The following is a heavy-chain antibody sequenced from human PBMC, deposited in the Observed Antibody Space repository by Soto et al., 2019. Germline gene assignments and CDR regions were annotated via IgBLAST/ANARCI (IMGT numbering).Heavy chain of an antibody. J-gene: IGHJ5*02. D-gene: IGHD3-10*01. V-gene: IGHV4-31*03. CDR2: IYNTGAT. CDR3: ARVTFGVGEWFDP. Sequence: QVQLQESGPGLVKPSQTLSLTCTVSGGSISSDGYYWSWIRQFPGKGLEWIGYIYNTGATYYNPSLKSRLTISFGPSKNQFSLKLTSGTAADTAVYYCARVTFGVGEWFDPWGQGTLVTVSS. CDR1: GGSISSDGYY.